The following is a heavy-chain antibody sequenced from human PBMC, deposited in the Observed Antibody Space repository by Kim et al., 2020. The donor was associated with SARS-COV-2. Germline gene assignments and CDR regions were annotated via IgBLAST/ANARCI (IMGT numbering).Heavy chain of an antibody. CDR2: MNPNSGNT. CDR1: GYTFTSYD. J-gene: IGHJ6*02. V-gene: IGHV1-8*01. D-gene: IGHD3-9*01. CDR3: ARLGSIPLRYFDWLLDTSYYYGMDV. Sequence: ASVKVSCKASGYTFTSYDINWVRQATGQGLEWMGWMNPNSGNTGYAQKFQGRVTMTRNTSISTAYMELSSLRSEDTAVYYCARLGSIPLRYFDWLLDTSYYYGMDVWGQGTTVTVSS.